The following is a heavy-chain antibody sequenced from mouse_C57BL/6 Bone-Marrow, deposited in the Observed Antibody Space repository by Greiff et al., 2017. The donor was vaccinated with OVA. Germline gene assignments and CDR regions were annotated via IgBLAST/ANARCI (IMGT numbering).Heavy chain of an antibody. CDR2: IYPRSGNT. D-gene: IGHD1-1*01. Sequence: QVQLQQSGAELARPGASVKLSCKASGYTFTSYGISWVKQRTGQGLEWIGEIYPRSGNTYYNEKFKGKATLTADKSSSKAYMELRSLTSEDSAVYFGAKGVSGYEPWFAYWGQGTLVTVSA. V-gene: IGHV1-81*01. J-gene: IGHJ3*01. CDR3: AKGVSGYEPWFAY. CDR1: GYTFTSYG.